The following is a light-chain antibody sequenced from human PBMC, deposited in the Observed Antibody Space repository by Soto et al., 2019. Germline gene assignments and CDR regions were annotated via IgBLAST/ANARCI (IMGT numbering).Light chain of an antibody. V-gene: IGKV1-33*01. J-gene: IGKJ5*01. CDR3: QQYENLPT. CDR1: KNINNY. CDR2: DAS. Sequence: DIQMTQSPSSLSASVGDRVTITCQASKNINNYLNWYQQKPGRAPKLLIYDASNLEAGVPSRFRGSVSGTYFTFTISRLQPEDIATYYCQQYENLPTFGQGTRLEIK.